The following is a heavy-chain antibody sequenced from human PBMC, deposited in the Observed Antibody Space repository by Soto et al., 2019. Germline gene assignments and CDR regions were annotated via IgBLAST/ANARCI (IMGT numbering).Heavy chain of an antibody. CDR1: GGSFSGYY. CDR3: ASPYYAFWSGPPWGTQKYYFDF. CDR2: INHSGST. J-gene: IGHJ4*02. D-gene: IGHD3-3*01. Sequence: QVHLQQWGAGLLKPSETLSLTCAVYGGSFSGYYWSWIRQPPGKGLEWIGEINHSGSTNYNPSLESRITISVDTSKNQFSLKLSSVTAADTAVYYCASPYYAFWSGPPWGTQKYYFDFWGQGTLVTVSS. V-gene: IGHV4-34*01.